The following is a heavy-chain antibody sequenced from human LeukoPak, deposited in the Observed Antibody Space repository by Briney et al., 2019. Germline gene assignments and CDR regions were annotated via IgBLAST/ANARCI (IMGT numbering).Heavy chain of an antibody. CDR1: GGSFSNYY. CDR2: IYQRGST. CDR3: ARRNYYDSSGYWLT. J-gene: IGHJ5*02. D-gene: IGHD3-22*01. Sequence: PSETLSLTCAVYGGSFSNYYWSWIRQPPGKGLEWIGEIYQRGSTNYNPSLKSRVTISLDKSKNQFSLKLNSVTAADTAVYYCARRNYYDSSGYWLTWGQGTLVTVSP. V-gene: IGHV4-34*01.